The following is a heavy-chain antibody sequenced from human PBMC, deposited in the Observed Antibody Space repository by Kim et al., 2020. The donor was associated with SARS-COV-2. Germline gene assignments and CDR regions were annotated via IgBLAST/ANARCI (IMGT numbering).Heavy chain of an antibody. J-gene: IGHJ6*01. V-gene: IGHV1-69*13. CDR2: IIPIFGTA. D-gene: IGHD5-12*01. CDR1: GGTFSSYA. CDR3: ARAPIVAMLFGYYYYGMDL. Sequence: SVKVSCKASGGTFSSYAISWVRQAPGQGLEWMGGIIPIFGTANYAQKFQGRVTITADESTSTAYMELSSLRSEDTAVYYCARAPIVAMLFGYYYYGMDLWRQGPGVTVSS.